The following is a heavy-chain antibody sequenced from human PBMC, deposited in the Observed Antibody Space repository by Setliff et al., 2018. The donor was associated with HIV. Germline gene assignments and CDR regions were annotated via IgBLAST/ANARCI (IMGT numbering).Heavy chain of an antibody. Sequence: GASVKVSCKASGYTFTGYYMHWVRQAPGQGLEWMGWINPSGGSTSYAQKFQGRVTMTRDTSTSTVYMELSSLRSEDTAVYYCAREVVPAAMRYYYYMDVWGKGTTVTVSS. J-gene: IGHJ6*03. D-gene: IGHD2-2*01. V-gene: IGHV1-46*01. CDR1: GYTFTGYY. CDR3: AREVVPAAMRYYYYMDV. CDR2: INPSGGST.